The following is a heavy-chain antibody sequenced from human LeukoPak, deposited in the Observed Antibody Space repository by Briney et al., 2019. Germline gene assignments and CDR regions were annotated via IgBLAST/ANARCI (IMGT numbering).Heavy chain of an antibody. Sequence: GGSLRLSCAASGFTFSSYSMNWVRQAPGKGLEWVSCISSSSSTIYYADSVKGRFTISRDNSKNTLYLQMNSLRAEDTAVYYCARDLGYCSSTSCYTFDYWGQGTLVTVSS. V-gene: IGHV3-48*01. D-gene: IGHD2-2*02. J-gene: IGHJ4*02. CDR1: GFTFSSYS. CDR2: ISSSSSTI. CDR3: ARDLGYCSSTSCYTFDY.